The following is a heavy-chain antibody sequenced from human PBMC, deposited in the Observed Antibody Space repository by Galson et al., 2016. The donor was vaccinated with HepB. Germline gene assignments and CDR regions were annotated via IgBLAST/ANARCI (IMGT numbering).Heavy chain of an antibody. D-gene: IGHD1/OR15-1a*01. V-gene: IGHV3-23*01. CDR2: ISDSGGNT. CDR3: AKGTTLQVHFGYFDH. J-gene: IGHJ4*02. CDR1: GFSFSNYA. Sequence: SLRLFCAASGFSFSNYAMSWVRQAPGKGLEWVSGISDSGGNTYFADSVKGRFTISRDNSRNTLYLQMNSLRVEDTAVYYCAKGTTLQVHFGYFDHWGQGTLVTVSS.